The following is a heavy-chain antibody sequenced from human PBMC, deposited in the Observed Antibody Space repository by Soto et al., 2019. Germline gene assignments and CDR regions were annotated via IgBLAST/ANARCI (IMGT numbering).Heavy chain of an antibody. CDR1: GGTLRNSA. CDR3: ARVEARACLYNDLGLAV. Sequence: QVQLVQSGAEVKKPGSSVKVSCKVSGGTLRNSAIDWVRLAPGHGLEWMGGIVPIFGTTYNTQKFQGRATILADDSTTTAYLEMCSLRSEDTAISYCARVEARACLYNDLGLAVWGHGTAVTDSS. V-gene: IGHV1-69*12. D-gene: IGHD3-10*01. CDR2: IVPIFGTT. J-gene: IGHJ6*02.